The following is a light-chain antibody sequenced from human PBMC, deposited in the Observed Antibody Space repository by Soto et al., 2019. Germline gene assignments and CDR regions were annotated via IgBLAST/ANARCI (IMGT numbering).Light chain of an antibody. Sequence: DIQMTQSPSSLSASVGDGVTITCRASQGIYNYLAWYQQKPGKIPRLLIYAASTLQSGVPSRFSGSGSGTDFTLTISSLQTEDVATYYCQKYNSPPFTCGPGTKVHIK. CDR1: QGIYNY. J-gene: IGKJ3*01. CDR2: AAS. CDR3: QKYNSPPFT. V-gene: IGKV1-27*01.